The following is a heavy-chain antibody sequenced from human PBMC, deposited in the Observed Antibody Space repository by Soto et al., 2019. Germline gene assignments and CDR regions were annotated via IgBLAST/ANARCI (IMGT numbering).Heavy chain of an antibody. V-gene: IGHV4-59*01. J-gene: IGHJ4*02. Sequence: PSETLSLTCTVSGASISSYYWSWIRQPSGKGLEWIGYIYYSGSTNYNPSLKSRVTISVDTSKNQFSLKVSSVTATDTAVYCCARLSRTSGNGVLDYWGQGTLVNVCS. D-gene: IGHD3-16*02. CDR2: IYYSGST. CDR3: ARLSRTSGNGVLDY. CDR1: GASISSYY.